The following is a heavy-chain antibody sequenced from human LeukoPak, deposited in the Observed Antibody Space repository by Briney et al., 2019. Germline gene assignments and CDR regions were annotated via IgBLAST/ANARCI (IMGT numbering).Heavy chain of an antibody. CDR3: GKGYYYGSGSDWWFDY. CDR2: ISGSSTTI. D-gene: IGHD3-10*01. V-gene: IGHV3-48*02. Sequence: GGSLRLSCAASGFIISNYNMNWVRQAPGKGLEWLSYISGSSTTIYYADPVKGPITNSRDNAKNSLYLQMNSLSDEEPAVYYCGKGYYYGSGSDWWFDYWGQGSLVTVSS. CDR1: GFIISNYN. J-gene: IGHJ4*02.